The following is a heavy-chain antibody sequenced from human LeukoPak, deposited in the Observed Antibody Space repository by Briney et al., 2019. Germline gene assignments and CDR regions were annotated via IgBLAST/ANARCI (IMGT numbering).Heavy chain of an antibody. V-gene: IGHV3-30*18. CDR2: ISWNGGEE. CDR1: GFTFSDYG. D-gene: IGHD6-19*01. J-gene: IGHJ4*02. CDR3: AKEQGYTGWLTTGH. Sequence: GGSLRLSCVASGFTFSDYGMHWLRQAPGKGLEWVAVISWNGGEEHYGNSVRGRFTISRDNSKNMVYLQMNSLRVEDTAVYYCAKEQGYTGWLTTGHWGQGALVTVSS.